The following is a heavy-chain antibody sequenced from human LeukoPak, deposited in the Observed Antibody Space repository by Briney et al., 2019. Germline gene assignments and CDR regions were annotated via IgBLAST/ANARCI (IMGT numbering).Heavy chain of an antibody. CDR3: ARAPRYYYDSSGYYHYFDY. CDR2: TNHNGST. CDR1: GGSFSGYY. J-gene: IGHJ4*02. Sequence: SETLSLTCAVYGGSFSGYYWSWIRQPPGKGLEWIGETNHNGSTNYNPSLKSRVTISVDTSKNQFSLKLSSVTAADTAVYYCARAPRYYYDSSGYYHYFDYWGQGTLVTLPS. D-gene: IGHD3-22*01. V-gene: IGHV4-34*01.